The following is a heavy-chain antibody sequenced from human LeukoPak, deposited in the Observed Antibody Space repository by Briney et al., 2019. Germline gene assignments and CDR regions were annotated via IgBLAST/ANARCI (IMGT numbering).Heavy chain of an antibody. V-gene: IGHV1-2*06. Sequence: RASVKVSCKASGYIFTDYYMHWVRQAPGQELGWMGRINPNSGGTNYAQKFQGRVTMTRDTSISTAYMELSRLRSDDTAVYYCARVSIKWLPDDYWGQGTLVTVSS. CDR2: INPNSGGT. J-gene: IGHJ4*02. D-gene: IGHD5-18*01. CDR1: GYIFTDYY. CDR3: ARVSIKWLPDDY.